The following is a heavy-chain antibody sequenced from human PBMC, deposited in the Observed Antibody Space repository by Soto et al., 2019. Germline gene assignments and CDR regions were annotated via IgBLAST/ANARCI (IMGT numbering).Heavy chain of an antibody. V-gene: IGHV4-59*08. D-gene: IGHD4-4*01. Sequence: SETLSLTCTVSGGSVSSYYWGWIRQPPGKGLEWIGYIYYSGSTKYNPSLKSRVTMSVDTSNNQFSLKVSSVTAADTAVYYCARHSNRNYGLYYFDFWGLGALVTVS. CDR2: IYYSGST. CDR1: GGSVSSYY. CDR3: ARHSNRNYGLYYFDF. J-gene: IGHJ4*02.